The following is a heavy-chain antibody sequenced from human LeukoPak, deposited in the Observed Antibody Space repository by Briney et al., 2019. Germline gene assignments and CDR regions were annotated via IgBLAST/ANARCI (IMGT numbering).Heavy chain of an antibody. CDR1: GGSISSYY. D-gene: IGHD1-26*01. Sequence: SETLSLTCTVSGGSISSYYWSWIRQPAGKGLEWIGRIYTSGGANCNPSLKSRVTMSVDTSKNHCSLKLSSVTAADTAVYYCAREGAGATHDYWGQGTLVTVSS. CDR3: AREGAGATHDY. J-gene: IGHJ4*02. V-gene: IGHV4-4*07. CDR2: IYTSGGA.